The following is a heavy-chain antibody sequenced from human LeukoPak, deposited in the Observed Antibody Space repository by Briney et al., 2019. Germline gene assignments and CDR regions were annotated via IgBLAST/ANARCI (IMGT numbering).Heavy chain of an antibody. CDR1: GFTFSSHS. D-gene: IGHD2-15*01. CDR3: ARDLGYCSGGSCYSHYFDY. J-gene: IGHJ4*02. CDR2: ISSSSSYI. Sequence: GGSLRLSCAASGFTFSSHSMNWVRQAPGKGLEWVSSISSSSSYIYYADSVKGRFTISRDNAKNSLYLQMNSLRAEDTAVYYCARDLGYCSGGSCYSHYFDYWGQGTLVTVSS. V-gene: IGHV3-21*01.